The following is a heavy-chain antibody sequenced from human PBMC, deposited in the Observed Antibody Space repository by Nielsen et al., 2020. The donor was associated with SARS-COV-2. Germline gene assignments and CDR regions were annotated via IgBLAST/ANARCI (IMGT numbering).Heavy chain of an antibody. CDR1: GGSISTYY. CDR3: ARQRGRGWYFDL. J-gene: IGHJ2*01. CDR2: VSYSGRT. D-gene: IGHD3-16*01. Sequence: SETLSLTCTVSGGSISTYYWSWIRQSTGKGVEWIAQVSYSGRTDYNPSLSLERRVTISVDTSKNQVSLQLSSVTAADTALYYCARQRGRGWYFDLWGRGTLVTVSS. V-gene: IGHV4-59*08.